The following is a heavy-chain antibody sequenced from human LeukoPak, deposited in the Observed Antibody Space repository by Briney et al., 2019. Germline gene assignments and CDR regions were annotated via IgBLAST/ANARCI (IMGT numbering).Heavy chain of an antibody. CDR1: GGSISSGGYY. CDR2: IYYSGST. D-gene: IGHD5-18*01. V-gene: IGHV4-31*03. J-gene: IGHJ4*02. CDR3: ARRAHRYGDFDY. Sequence: PSQTLSLTCTVSGGSISSGGYYWSWIRQHPGKGLEWIGYIYYSGSTYYNPSLKSRVTISVDTSKNQFSLKLSSVTAADTAVYYCARRAHRYGDFDYWGQGTLITVSS.